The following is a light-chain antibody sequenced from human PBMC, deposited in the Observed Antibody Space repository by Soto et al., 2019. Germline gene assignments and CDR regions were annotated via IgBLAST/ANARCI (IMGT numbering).Light chain of an antibody. CDR2: DVS. CDR3: CSYAGSYTYV. Sequence: QSVLTQPRSVSGYPGQSVTISCTGTSSDVGGYNYVSWYQQHPGKAPKLMIYDVSKRPSGVPDRFSGSKSGNTASLTISGLQAEDEAYYYCCSYAGSYTYVFGTGTKVTVL. J-gene: IGLJ1*01. V-gene: IGLV2-11*01. CDR1: SSDVGGYNY.